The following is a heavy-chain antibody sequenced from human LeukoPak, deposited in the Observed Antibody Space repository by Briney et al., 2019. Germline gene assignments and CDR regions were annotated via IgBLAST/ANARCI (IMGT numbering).Heavy chain of an antibody. Sequence: SETLSLTCAVYGGSFSGYYWSWIRQPPGKGLEWIGYIYYSGSTNYNPSLKSRVTISVDTSKNQFSLKLSSVTAADTAVYYCARGHKHSSSWDVTPLRYYYMDVWGKGTTVTVSS. D-gene: IGHD6-13*01. V-gene: IGHV4-59*12. J-gene: IGHJ6*03. CDR1: GGSFSGYY. CDR3: ARGHKHSSSWDVTPLRYYYMDV. CDR2: IYYSGST.